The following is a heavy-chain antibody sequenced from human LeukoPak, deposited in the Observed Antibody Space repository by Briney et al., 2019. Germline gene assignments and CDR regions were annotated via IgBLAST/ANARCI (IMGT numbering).Heavy chain of an antibody. V-gene: IGHV4-4*07. CDR2: IYTSGST. CDR3: ARENSFCTSGVCYLDY. D-gene: IGHD2-8*01. CDR1: GGSISSDY. J-gene: IGHJ4*02. Sequence: PAETLALTCTVAGGSISSDYWSWIRKPAEKGLEWSGRIYTSGSTNYNPSLKSRVTMSVDTSKNQFSLKLSSVTAADTAVYYCARENSFCTSGVCYLDYWGQGTLVTVSS.